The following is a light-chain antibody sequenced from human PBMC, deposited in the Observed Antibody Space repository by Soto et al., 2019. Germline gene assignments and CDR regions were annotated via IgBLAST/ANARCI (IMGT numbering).Light chain of an antibody. CDR2: GAS. Sequence: EIVLTQAPCTLSLSPGERATLSCRASQSVSSSYLAWYQQKPGQAPRLLIYGASSRATGIPDRFSGSGSGTDFTLTISRLEPEDFAVYYCQQYGSSPPITFGQGTRLEIK. V-gene: IGKV3-20*01. J-gene: IGKJ5*01. CDR1: QSVSSSY. CDR3: QQYGSSPPIT.